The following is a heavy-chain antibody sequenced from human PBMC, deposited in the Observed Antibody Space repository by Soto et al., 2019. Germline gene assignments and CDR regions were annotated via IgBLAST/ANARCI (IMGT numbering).Heavy chain of an antibody. CDR1: GYTFTSYA. V-gene: IGHV1-3*01. D-gene: IGHD3-9*01. J-gene: IGHJ3*02. Sequence: ASVKVSCKASGYTFTSYAMHWVRQAPGQRLEWMGWINAGNGNTKYSQKFQGRVTMTEDTSTDTAYMELSSLRSEDTAVYYCVTMSVLRYLANAFDIWGQGTMVTVSS. CDR3: VTMSVLRYLANAFDI. CDR2: INAGNGNT.